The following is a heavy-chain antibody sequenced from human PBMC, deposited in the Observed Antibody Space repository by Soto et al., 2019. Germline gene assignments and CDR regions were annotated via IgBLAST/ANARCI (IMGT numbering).Heavy chain of an antibody. J-gene: IGHJ4*02. CDR1: GGSISSSTNY. D-gene: IGHD2-15*01. CDR2: IYYSGST. V-gene: IGHV4-39*01. CDR3: ARLLVTTVVGAAYYFDY. Sequence: SETLSLTCTVSGGSISSSTNYWGWIRQPPGKGLEWIGSIYYSGSTYYNPSLKSRVAISVDTSKNQFSLKLSSVTAADTAVYYCARLLVTTVVGAAYYFDYWGQGTLVTAPQ.